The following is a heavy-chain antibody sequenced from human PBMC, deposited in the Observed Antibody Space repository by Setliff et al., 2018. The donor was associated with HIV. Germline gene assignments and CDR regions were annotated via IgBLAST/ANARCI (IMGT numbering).Heavy chain of an antibody. D-gene: IGHD5-12*01. CDR3: ARGKTWLRFLDY. CDR1: GYTFNNYG. V-gene: IGHV1-18*01. Sequence: ASVKVSCKASGYTFNNYGISWVRQAPGQGLEWMGWINTHSGYTNYAQNVLGRVTVTMDTSTSTAYMELRSLKSDDTAVYYCARGKTWLRFLDYWGRGTLVTVSS. J-gene: IGHJ4*02. CDR2: INTHSGYT.